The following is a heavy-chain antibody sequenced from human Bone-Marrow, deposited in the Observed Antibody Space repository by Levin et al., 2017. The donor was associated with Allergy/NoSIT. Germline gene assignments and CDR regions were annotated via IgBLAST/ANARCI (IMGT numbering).Heavy chain of an antibody. J-gene: IGHJ6*03. Sequence: SETLSLTCSVSGASVNSGSYHWSWIRQSPGKGLEWIANIDYRGSTNYNPSLRSRVTISADTSKNQLSLELRSVTAADTAVYYCARDFDYYYYMDVWGKGTTLTVS. CDR1: GASVNSGSYH. CDR3: ARDFDYYYYMDV. V-gene: IGHV4-61*01. CDR2: IDYRGST.